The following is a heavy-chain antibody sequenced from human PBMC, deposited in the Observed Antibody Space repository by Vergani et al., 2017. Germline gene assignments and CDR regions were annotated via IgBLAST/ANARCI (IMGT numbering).Heavy chain of an antibody. CDR2: ISGSGGST. CDR3: AKDSPAGGYSSSWYSDY. J-gene: IGHJ4*02. Sequence: EVQLVESGGGLVKPGGSLRLSCAASGFTFSNAWMSWVRQAPGKGLEWVSAISGSGGSTYYADSVKGRFTISRDNSKNTLYLQMNSLRAEDTAVYYCAKDSPAGGYSSSWYSDYWGQGTLVTVSS. CDR1: GFTFSNAW. V-gene: IGHV3-23*04. D-gene: IGHD6-13*01.